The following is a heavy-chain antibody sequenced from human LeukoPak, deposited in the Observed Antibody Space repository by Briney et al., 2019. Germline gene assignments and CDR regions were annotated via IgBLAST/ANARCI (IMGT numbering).Heavy chain of an antibody. Sequence: QAGGSLRLSCAASGFTFSSYAMHWVRQAPGKGLEWLAVISYDASNKYYADSVKGRFTISRDNSKNTLYLQMNSLRTDDTAVYYCTRDPLSSSQRGYFDYWGQGTLVTVSS. CDR2: ISYDASNK. J-gene: IGHJ4*02. D-gene: IGHD6-13*01. CDR3: TRDPLSSSQRGYFDY. V-gene: IGHV3-30-3*01. CDR1: GFTFSSYA.